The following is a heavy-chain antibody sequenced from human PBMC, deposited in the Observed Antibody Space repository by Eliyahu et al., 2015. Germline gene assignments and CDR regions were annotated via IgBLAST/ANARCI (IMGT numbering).Heavy chain of an antibody. V-gene: IGHV1-2*02. CDR2: INPNSGGT. CDR3: ARDHRAYNAAKD. J-gene: IGHJ4*02. CDR1: GYTFTGYY. Sequence: VQLVQSGAEVKKPGAXVKVXXXASGYTFTGYYMHWVRQAPGQGLEWMGWINPNSGGTNYAQKFQDRVTMTRDTSISTAYMELSRLRSDDTAVYYCARDHRAYNAAKDWGQGTLVTVSS. D-gene: IGHD1-14*01.